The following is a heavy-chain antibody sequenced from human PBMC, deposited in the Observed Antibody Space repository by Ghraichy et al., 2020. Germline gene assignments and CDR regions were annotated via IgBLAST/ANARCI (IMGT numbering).Heavy chain of an antibody. D-gene: IGHD6-6*01. CDR2: LYYSGST. CDR1: GGSISTNNYY. J-gene: IGHJ5*02. CDR3: ATGIATRLGWGNWFGL. V-gene: IGHV4-39*07. Sequence: SEPLSLTCSVSGGSISTNNYYWAWLRQPPGKGLEWIGSLYYSGSTYHNSSLKSRVTLSGDTSKNQFSLRLTSVSAADTAVYYCATGIATRLGWGNWFGLWGQGTLVTVSS.